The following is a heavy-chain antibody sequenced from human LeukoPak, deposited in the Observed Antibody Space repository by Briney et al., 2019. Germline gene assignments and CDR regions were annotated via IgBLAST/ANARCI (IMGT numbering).Heavy chain of an antibody. Sequence: GGSLRLSCAASGFTVSGFFMTWVRQAPGKGLEWVSAISGSGGSTYYADSVKGRFTISRDNSKNTLYLQMNSLRAEDTAVYYCAKDLFYDAANWGQGTLVTVSS. CDR1: GFTVSGFF. D-gene: IGHD3-3*01. CDR2: ISGSGGST. J-gene: IGHJ4*02. CDR3: AKDLFYDAAN. V-gene: IGHV3-23*01.